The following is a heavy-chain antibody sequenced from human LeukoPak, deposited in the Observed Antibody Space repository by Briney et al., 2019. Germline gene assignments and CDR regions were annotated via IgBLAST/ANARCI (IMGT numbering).Heavy chain of an antibody. V-gene: IGHV3-30*02. CDR1: GFTFSSYG. Sequence: GGSLRLSCAASGFTFSSYGMHWVRQAPGKGLEWVAFIRYDGSNKYYADSVKGRFTISRDNSKNTLYLQMNSLRAEDTAVYYCARAGRVGSSWYASQTPFDYWGQGTLVTVSS. CDR2: IRYDGSNK. J-gene: IGHJ4*02. CDR3: ARAGRVGSSWYASQTPFDY. D-gene: IGHD6-13*01.